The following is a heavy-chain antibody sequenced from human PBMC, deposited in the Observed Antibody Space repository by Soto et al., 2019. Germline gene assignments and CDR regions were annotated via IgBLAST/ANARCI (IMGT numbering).Heavy chain of an antibody. CDR1: VGTFSSYA. CDR2: IIPIFGTA. Sequence: SVKVSCKASVGTFSSYAISWVRQAPGQGLEWMGGIIPIFGTANYAQKFQGRVTITADKSTSTAYMELSSLRSEDTAVYYCAVIRTPGYYYGMDVWCQGTTVTVSS. CDR3: AVIRTPGYYYGMDV. V-gene: IGHV1-69*06. D-gene: IGHD3-10*01. J-gene: IGHJ6*02.